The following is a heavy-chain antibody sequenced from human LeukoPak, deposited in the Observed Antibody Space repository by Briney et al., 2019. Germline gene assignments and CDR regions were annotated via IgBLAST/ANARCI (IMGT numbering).Heavy chain of an antibody. D-gene: IGHD3-16*01. CDR1: GYTFTGYY. CDR2: INPNSGGT. J-gene: IGHJ6*03. CDR3: ARDPYVQTYYYYYMDV. V-gene: IGHV1-2*02. Sequence: ASVKVSCKASGYTFTGYYMHWVRQAPGQGLEWMGWINPNSGGTNYAQKFQGRVTMTRDTSISTAYMELSRLRSDDTAVYYCARDPYVQTYYYYYMDVWGKGTTVTVSS.